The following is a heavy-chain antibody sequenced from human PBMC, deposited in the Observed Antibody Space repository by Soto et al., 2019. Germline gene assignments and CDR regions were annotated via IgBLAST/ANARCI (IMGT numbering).Heavy chain of an antibody. CDR2: IYPGDSDT. J-gene: IGHJ6*02. V-gene: IGHV5-51*01. CDR1: GYSFTSYW. CDR3: AKGIVSTPRSAMDV. Sequence: GESLKISCKGSGYSFTSYWIGWVRQMPGKGLEWMGIIYPGDSDTRYSPSFQGQVTISADKSISTAYLQMRSLSAEDMAVYYCAKGIVSTPRSAMDVWGQGSTVTVSS. D-gene: IGHD1-26*01.